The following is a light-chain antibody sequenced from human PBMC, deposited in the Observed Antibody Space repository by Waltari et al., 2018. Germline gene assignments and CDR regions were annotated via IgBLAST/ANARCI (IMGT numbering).Light chain of an antibody. CDR3: QQYYSAPWT. V-gene: IGKV4-1*01. J-gene: IGKJ1*01. CDR1: QSVLSSSNNKNY. Sequence: DIVMTQSPDSLAVSLGERATINCKSSQSVLSSSNNKNYIVWYQQKPGQPPKLLIYWASTREFGVPDRFSGSGSGTDFTLTISSLQAEDVAVYYCQQYYSAPWTFGQGTKVEI. CDR2: WAS.